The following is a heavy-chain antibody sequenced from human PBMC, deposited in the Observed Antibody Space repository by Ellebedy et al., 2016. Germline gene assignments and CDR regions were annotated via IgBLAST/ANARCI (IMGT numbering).Heavy chain of an antibody. Sequence: ASVKVSXXASGGTFSSYAISWVRQAPGQGLEWMGWINPNSGGTNYAQKFQGRVTMTRDTSISTAYMELSRLRSEDTAVYYCASPRMWWPNGYFDYWGQGTLVTVSS. V-gene: IGHV1-2*02. CDR3: ASPRMWWPNGYFDY. CDR1: GGTFSSYA. J-gene: IGHJ4*02. D-gene: IGHD2-21*01. CDR2: INPNSGGT.